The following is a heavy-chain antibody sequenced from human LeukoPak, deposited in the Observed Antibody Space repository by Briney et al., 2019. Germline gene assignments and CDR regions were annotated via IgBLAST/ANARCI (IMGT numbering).Heavy chain of an antibody. Sequence: QPGGSLRLSCAASGFTVYSNYMTWVRQAPGKGLEWVSGITGGGDSTFYADSVKGRFTISRDNSRNTLYLQMDSLRADDTAVFYCARRMPTTAGAARDYWGQGTLVTVPS. CDR1: GFTVYSNY. J-gene: IGHJ4*02. D-gene: IGHD5-24*01. CDR3: ARRMPTTAGAARDY. CDR2: ITGGGDST. V-gene: IGHV3-53*01.